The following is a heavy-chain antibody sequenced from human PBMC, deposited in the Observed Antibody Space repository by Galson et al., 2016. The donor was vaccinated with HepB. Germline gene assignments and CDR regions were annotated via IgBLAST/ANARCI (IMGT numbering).Heavy chain of an antibody. J-gene: IGHJ3*02. CDR1: GYSISSSNW. V-gene: IGHV4-4*02. CDR2: IFHTGRT. CDR3: VRDVGTDAFDI. D-gene: IGHD2-15*01. Sequence: SETLSLTCAISGYSISSSNWWSWVRQPPGKGLEWIGEIFHTGRTNHNPSLKSRVTMSIDKSNNHFSLKLSSMTAADTAGYYCVRDVGTDAFDIWGQGTMVTVSS.